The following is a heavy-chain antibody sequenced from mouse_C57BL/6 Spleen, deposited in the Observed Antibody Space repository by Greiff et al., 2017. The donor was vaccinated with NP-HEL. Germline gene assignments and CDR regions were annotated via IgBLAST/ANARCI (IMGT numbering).Heavy chain of an antibody. CDR2: LSSGGDYI. D-gene: IGHD6-5*01. CDR3: TRDSYDWYFDV. J-gene: IGHJ1*03. Sequence: EVKLVESGEGLVKPGGSLKLSCAASGFTFSSYAMSWVRQTPEKRLEWVAYLSSGGDYIYYADTVKGRFTISRDNARNTLYLQMSSLKSEDTAMYYCTRDSYDWYFDVWGTGTTVTVSS. CDR1: GFTFSSYA. V-gene: IGHV5-9-1*02.